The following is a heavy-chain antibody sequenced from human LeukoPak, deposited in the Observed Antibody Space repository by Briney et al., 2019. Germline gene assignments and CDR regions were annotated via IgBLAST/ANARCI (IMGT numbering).Heavy chain of an antibody. J-gene: IGHJ6*02. V-gene: IGHV1-18*01. CDR2: ISAYNGNT. CDR1: GYTFTSYG. Sequence: ASVKVSCKASGYTFTSYGISWERQAPGQGLEWMGWISAYNGNTNYAQKLQGRVTMTSDTSTSTAYMELRSLRSDDTAVYYCARVRTGTTLVYYYYGMDVWGQGTTVTVSS. CDR3: ARVRTGTTLVYYYYGMDV. D-gene: IGHD1-7*01.